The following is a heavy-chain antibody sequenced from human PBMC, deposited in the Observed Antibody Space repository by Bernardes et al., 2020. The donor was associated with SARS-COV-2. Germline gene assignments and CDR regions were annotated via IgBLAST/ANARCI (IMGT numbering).Heavy chain of an antibody. J-gene: IGHJ6*03. D-gene: IGHD3-3*01. CDR1: GYTFTSYG. V-gene: IGHV1-18*01. CDR2: ISDYNGTT. CDR3: GRGGHYDFWSGLYYYYMDV. Sequence: ASVKVSCKGSGYTFTSYGINWVRQAPGQGLEWMGWISDYNGTTNYAQKLQGRVTMTTDTSTSTAYMELRSLRSDDTAVYYCGRGGHYDFWSGLYYYYMDVWGEGTTVTVSS.